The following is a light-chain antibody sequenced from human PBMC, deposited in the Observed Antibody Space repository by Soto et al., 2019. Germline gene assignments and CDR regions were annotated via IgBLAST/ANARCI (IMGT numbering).Light chain of an antibody. CDR3: KQCNTFWT. Sequence: ALQLTQSPSSLSPSVGDRVTMTCRASQGISTPLAWYQQKPGKAPKFLIYDVSSLESGVPSRFSGSGSGTEFTLTISSLQPDDFATYYCKQCNTFWTFGQGTKV. CDR1: QGISTP. J-gene: IGKJ1*01. CDR2: DVS. V-gene: IGKV1-13*02.